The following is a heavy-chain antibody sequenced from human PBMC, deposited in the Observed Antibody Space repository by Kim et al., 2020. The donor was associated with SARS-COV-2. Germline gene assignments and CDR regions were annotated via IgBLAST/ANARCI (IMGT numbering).Heavy chain of an antibody. V-gene: IGHV1-2*02. D-gene: IGHD3-16*02. CDR1: GYTFTGYY. CDR3: ARAPNLRGVIVEEY. CDR2: INPNSGGT. Sequence: ASVKVSCKASGYTFTGYYMHWVRQAPGQGLEWMGWINPNSGGTNYAQKFQGRVTMTRDTSISTAYMELSRLRSDDTAVYYCARAPNLRGVIVEEYWGQGTLVTVSS. J-gene: IGHJ4*02.